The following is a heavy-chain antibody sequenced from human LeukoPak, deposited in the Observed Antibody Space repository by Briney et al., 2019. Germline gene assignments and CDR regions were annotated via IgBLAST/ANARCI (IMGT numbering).Heavy chain of an antibody. CDR2: VRDSGGST. V-gene: IGHV3-23*01. CDR1: GFTFSSYA. J-gene: IGHJ5*02. D-gene: IGHD1-14*01. CDR3: AKGSGINHYHWIDP. Sequence: PGGSLRLSCAASGFTFSSYAMSWVRQAPGKGLEWVSAVRDSGGSTYYADSVKGRFTISRDNSKDTLYLQMNSLRAEDTAVYYCAKGSGINHYHWIDPWGQGTLVTVSS.